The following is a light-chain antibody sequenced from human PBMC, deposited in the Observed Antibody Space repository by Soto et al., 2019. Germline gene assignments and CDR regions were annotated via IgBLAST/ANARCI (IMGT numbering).Light chain of an antibody. CDR3: QQYGRSRT. V-gene: IGKV3-20*01. J-gene: IGKJ1*01. CDR1: QTVQFNY. CDR2: GAS. Sequence: EIVLTQSRGTLSLSPGERCTLSCKAIQTVQFNYLAWYQQKPGQAPRLLIHGASTRATGIPDRLSGSGSGTNFTLTVSRPEPEDFAVYYCQQYGRSRTFGQGTKVDIK.